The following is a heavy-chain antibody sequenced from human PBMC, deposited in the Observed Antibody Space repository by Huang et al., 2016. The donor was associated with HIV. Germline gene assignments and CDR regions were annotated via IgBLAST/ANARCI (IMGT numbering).Heavy chain of an antibody. CDR2: INHSGST. CDR3: ARRRMGYGGAPFDY. J-gene: IGHJ4*02. V-gene: IGHV4-34*01. Sequence: QVQLQQWGAGLLKPSEILSLTCAVYGGSFSGYYWSWIRQPPGKGLEWIGEINHSGSTNYNPSLKSRVTIAVDTSKNQFSLKLSSVTAADTAVYYCARRRMGYGGAPFDYWGQGTLVTVSS. D-gene: IGHD4-17*01. CDR1: GGSFSGYY.